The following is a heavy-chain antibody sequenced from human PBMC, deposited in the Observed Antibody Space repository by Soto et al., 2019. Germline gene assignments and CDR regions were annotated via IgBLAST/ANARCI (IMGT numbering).Heavy chain of an antibody. Sequence: GGSLRLSCAASGFTFSSYAMSWVRQAPGKGLEWVSAISGSGGSTYYADSVKGRFTISRDNSKNTLYLQMNSLRAEDTAVYYCAKDPGVFWLLPNDAFDIWGQGTMVTVSS. V-gene: IGHV3-23*01. CDR3: AKDPGVFWLLPNDAFDI. J-gene: IGHJ3*02. CDR1: GFTFSSYA. CDR2: ISGSGGST. D-gene: IGHD3-22*01.